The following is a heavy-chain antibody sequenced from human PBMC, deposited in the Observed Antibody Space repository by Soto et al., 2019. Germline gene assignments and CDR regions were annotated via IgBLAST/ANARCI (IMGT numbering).Heavy chain of an antibody. CDR3: VKPNAVDISVDS. J-gene: IGHJ4*02. CDR1: GFSFDRFV. V-gene: IGHV3-23*01. D-gene: IGHD2-2*03. CDR2: ISGSGGRT. Sequence: GGSLRLSCAASGFSFDRFVMSWIRQAPGKGLEWVSAISGSGGRTHYADSVEGRFSISRDNSKSTLYLQMTSLTVEDTALYYCVKPNAVDISVDSWGQGTLVTVSS.